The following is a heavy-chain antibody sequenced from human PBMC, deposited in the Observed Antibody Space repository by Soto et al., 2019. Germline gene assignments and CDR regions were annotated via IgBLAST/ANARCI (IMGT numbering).Heavy chain of an antibody. CDR2: ISGASNYI. Sequence: EVQLVESGGGLVQPGGSLRLSCAASGFTFSNFPMTWVRQAPGKGLEWVSYISGASNYIYYADSVKGRFTISRDNAKNSMSLQMNSLRDEDTAVYYCARQVYTEVTPIDYWGQGTLVTVSS. V-gene: IGHV3-48*02. J-gene: IGHJ4*02. CDR1: GFTFSNFP. CDR3: ARQVYTEVTPIDY. D-gene: IGHD3-16*01.